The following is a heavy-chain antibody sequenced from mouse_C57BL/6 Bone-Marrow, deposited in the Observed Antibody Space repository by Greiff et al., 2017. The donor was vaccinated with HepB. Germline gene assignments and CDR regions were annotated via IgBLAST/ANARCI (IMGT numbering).Heavy chain of an antibody. Sequence: EVKLVESGGDLVKPGGSLKLSCAASGFTFSSYGMSWVRQTPDKRLEWVATISSGGSYTYYPDSVKGRFTISRDNAKNTLYLQMSSLKSEDTAMYYCARRRDRSGYGFAYWGQGTLVTVSA. V-gene: IGHV5-6*02. CDR2: ISSGGSYT. CDR3: ARRRDRSGYGFAY. J-gene: IGHJ3*01. CDR1: GFTFSSYG. D-gene: IGHD3-2*02.